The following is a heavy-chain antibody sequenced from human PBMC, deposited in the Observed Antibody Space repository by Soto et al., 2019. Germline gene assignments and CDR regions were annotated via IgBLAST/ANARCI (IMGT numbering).Heavy chain of an antibody. CDR2: INHSGST. Sequence: FETLSVTCAVYGGSFSGYYWSWIRQPPGKGLEWIGEINHSGSTNYNPSLKSRVTISVDTSKNQFSLKLSSVTAADTAVYYCARGRYSGSYPEYFQHWGQGTLVTVSS. J-gene: IGHJ1*01. CDR3: ARGRYSGSYPEYFQH. D-gene: IGHD1-26*01. CDR1: GGSFSGYY. V-gene: IGHV4-34*01.